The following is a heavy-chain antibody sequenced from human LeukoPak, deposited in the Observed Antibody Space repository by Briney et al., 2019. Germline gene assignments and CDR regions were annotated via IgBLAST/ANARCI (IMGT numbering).Heavy chain of an antibody. CDR3: ARDRAYIYGLRAYYYYMDV. D-gene: IGHD5-18*01. V-gene: IGHV3-48*01. Sequence: GGSLRLSCAASGFTFSSYTMNWVRQAPGKGLEWVSYISGSGSTIYYADSVKGRFTISRDNAKYSLYLQMDSLGAEDTAVYYCARDRAYIYGLRAYYYYMDVWGKGTTVTVSS. CDR2: ISGSGSTI. CDR1: GFTFSSYT. J-gene: IGHJ6*03.